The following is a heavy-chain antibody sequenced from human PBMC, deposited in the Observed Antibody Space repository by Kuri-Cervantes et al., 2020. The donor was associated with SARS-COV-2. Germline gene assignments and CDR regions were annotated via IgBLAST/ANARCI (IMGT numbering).Heavy chain of an antibody. CDR1: GFTFSDFA. D-gene: IGHD6-19*01. CDR3: ASLPEYTSDGDLFDF. Sequence: GESLKISCAASGFTFSDFAMHWVRQAPGKGLEWVAVVSYNGITKHYADSVKGRFTTSRDNSKNTLYLQMNSLRTEDTAFYHCASLPEYTSDGDLFDFWGQGTLVTVSS. V-gene: IGHV3-30-3*01. J-gene: IGHJ4*02. CDR2: VSYNGITK.